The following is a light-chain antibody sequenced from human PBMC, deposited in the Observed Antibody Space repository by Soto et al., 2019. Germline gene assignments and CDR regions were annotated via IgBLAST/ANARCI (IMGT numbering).Light chain of an antibody. J-gene: IGKJ1*01. Sequence: TQMTQSPLSLSASVGEKIIITCRASRDVGSDVSWYQQKPGQANKLVIYAASNLYTGVPSRFSGRRSGTEFTLTISSLQPEEFASYYCIKDYGDSWTVGNGTKVDI. CDR3: IKDYGDSWT. CDR1: RDVGSD. V-gene: IGKV1-6*01. CDR2: AAS.